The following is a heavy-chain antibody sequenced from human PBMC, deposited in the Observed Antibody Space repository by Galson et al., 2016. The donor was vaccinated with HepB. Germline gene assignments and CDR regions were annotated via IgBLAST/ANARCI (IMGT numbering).Heavy chain of an antibody. Sequence: SETLSLTCTVSGASISSNNYYWAWIRQPPGIGLEWIGSIYHVGDTYYNPSPKSRVAIYVDTSKNQFSLQLRSVTAADTAVYYCAKIPRFSDTTGPMFDYWGQGTLVTVSS. CDR1: GASISSNNYY. V-gene: IGHV4-39*01. D-gene: IGHD2/OR15-2a*01. J-gene: IGHJ4*02. CDR2: IYHVGDT. CDR3: AKIPRFSDTTGPMFDY.